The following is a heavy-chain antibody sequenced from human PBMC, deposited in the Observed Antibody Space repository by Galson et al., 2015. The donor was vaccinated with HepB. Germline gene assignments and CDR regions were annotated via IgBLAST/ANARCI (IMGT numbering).Heavy chain of an antibody. CDR2: IKSKTDGGTT. D-gene: IGHD3-22*01. J-gene: IGHJ4*02. CDR3: TTGDTMIVVAPRRPSVFDY. V-gene: IGHV3-15*01. CDR1: GFTFSNAW. Sequence: SLRLSCAASGFTFSNAWMSWVRQAPGKGLEWVGRIKSKTDGGTTDYAAPVKGRFTISRDDSKNTLYLQMNSLKTEDTAVYYCTTGDTMIVVAPRRPSVFDYWGQGTLVTVSS.